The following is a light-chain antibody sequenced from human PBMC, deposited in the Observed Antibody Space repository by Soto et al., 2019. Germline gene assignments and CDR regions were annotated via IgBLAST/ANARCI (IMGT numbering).Light chain of an antibody. Sequence: NFMLTQPHSVSESPGKTVTISCTRSSGSIASNYVQCYQQRPGSPPTTVIYEDNQIPSGVPDRFSGSIDSSSNSASLTISGLKTAEEADDYCQSYDNSNQGYVFGTGTKLTVL. CDR2: EDN. V-gene: IGLV6-57*01. CDR1: SGSIASNY. CDR3: QSYDNSNQGYV. J-gene: IGLJ1*01.